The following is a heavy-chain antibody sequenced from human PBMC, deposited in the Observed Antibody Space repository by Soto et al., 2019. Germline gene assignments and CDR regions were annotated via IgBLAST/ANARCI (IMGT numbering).Heavy chain of an antibody. CDR1: GYTFTSYD. J-gene: IGHJ6*02. CDR3: AREMRQQLARRYYGMDV. V-gene: IGHV1-8*01. CDR2: MNPNSGNT. D-gene: IGHD6-13*01. Sequence: GASVKVSCKASGYTFTSYDINWVRQATGQGLEWMGWMNPNSGNTGYAQKFQGRVTMTRNTSISTAYMELSSLRSEDTAVYYCAREMRQQLARRYYGMDVWGQGTTVTVSS.